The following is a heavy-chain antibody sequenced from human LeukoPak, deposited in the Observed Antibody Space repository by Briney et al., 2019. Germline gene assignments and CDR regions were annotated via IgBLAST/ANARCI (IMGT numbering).Heavy chain of an antibody. CDR3: VRDGRWPLVGDY. V-gene: IGHV3-7*01. CDR2: IKEDGSEK. CDR1: GFTLSTYW. Sequence: PGGSLTLSCAVSGFTLSTYWMSWVRQTPRKGLEWVACIKEDGSEKYYVNSVKGRFTISRDNVKNSIYLQMNSLRGEDTAVYYCVRDGRWPLVGDYWGQGTLVTVSS. D-gene: IGHD4-23*01. J-gene: IGHJ4*02.